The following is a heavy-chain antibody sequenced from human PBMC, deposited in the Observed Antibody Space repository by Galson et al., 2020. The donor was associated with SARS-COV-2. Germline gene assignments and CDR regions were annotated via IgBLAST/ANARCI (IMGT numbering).Heavy chain of an antibody. CDR1: GSTFISYG. J-gene: IGHJ4*02. CDR2: ISGSNGDT. V-gene: IGHV1-18*01. CDR3: VRDALYGSVSYSDY. D-gene: IGHD3-10*01. Sequence: ASVNVSCKASGSTFISYGISWVRQAPGQGLEWMGWISGSNGDTNYAQKLQGRVTMTTDTSTSTAYMELRSLKSDDTAVYYCVRDALYGSVSYSDYWGQGTLVTVSS.